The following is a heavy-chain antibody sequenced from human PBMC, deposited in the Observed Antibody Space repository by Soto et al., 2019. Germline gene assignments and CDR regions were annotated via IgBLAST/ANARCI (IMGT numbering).Heavy chain of an antibody. V-gene: IGHV1-8*01. J-gene: IGHJ4*02. Sequence: QVQLVQSGAEVKKPGASVKVSCKASGYTFASYDINWVRQATGQGPEWMGWMSPNGNTGYAQEFQGRITMTSDTSITTAYMELTSLRSEDTAVYYCARGVQQGLDSWGQGTLVTVSS. CDR1: GYTFASYD. CDR2: MSPNGNT. CDR3: ARGVQQGLDS.